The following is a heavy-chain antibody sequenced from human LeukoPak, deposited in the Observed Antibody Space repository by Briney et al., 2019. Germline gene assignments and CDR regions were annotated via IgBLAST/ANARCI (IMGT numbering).Heavy chain of an antibody. V-gene: IGHV3-23*01. J-gene: IGHJ4*02. Sequence: PGGSLRLSCAASGFTFSSYAMNWVRQAPGKGLEWVSTISGSGGSTYYADSVKGRFTISRDNSKNTLYLQMNSLRAEDTAVYYCARIQNWIHFDYWGQGTLVTVSS. CDR1: GFTFSSYA. CDR2: ISGSGGST. CDR3: ARIQNWIHFDY. D-gene: IGHD1-1*01.